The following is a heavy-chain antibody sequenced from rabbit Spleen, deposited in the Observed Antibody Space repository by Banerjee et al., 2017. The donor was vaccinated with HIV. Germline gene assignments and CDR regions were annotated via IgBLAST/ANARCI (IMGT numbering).Heavy chain of an antibody. Sequence: QEQLVESGGGLVKPEGSLTLTCKASGFSFSDRDVMCWVRQAPGKGLEWIACINAVTGKAVYATWAKGRFTFSKTSSTTVTLQMTSLTDADTATYFCARDLDGAIGWNFGLWGPGTLVTVS. CDR2: INAVTGKA. J-gene: IGHJ4*01. CDR1: GFSFSDRDV. V-gene: IGHV1S45*01. CDR3: ARDLDGAIGWNFGL. D-gene: IGHD2-1*01.